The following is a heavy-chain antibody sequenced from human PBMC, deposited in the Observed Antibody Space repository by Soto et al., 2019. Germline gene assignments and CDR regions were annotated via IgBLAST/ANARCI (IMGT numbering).Heavy chain of an antibody. D-gene: IGHD6-13*01. V-gene: IGHV2-5*02. CDR2: IYWDDDK. CDR3: AHLAAAGRGGWFDP. Sequence: QITLKESGPTLVKPTQTLTLTCTFSGFSLSTSGVGVGWIRQPPGKALEWLALIYWDDDKRYSPSLKSRLTITKDPPKNQVVLTMTNMDPVDTATYYCAHLAAAGRGGWFDPWGQGTLVTVSS. CDR1: GFSLSTSGVG. J-gene: IGHJ5*02.